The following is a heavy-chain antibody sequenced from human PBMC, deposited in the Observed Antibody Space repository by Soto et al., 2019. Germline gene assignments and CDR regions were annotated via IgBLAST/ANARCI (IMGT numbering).Heavy chain of an antibody. D-gene: IGHD3-10*01. CDR1: GGSISSYY. J-gene: IGHJ4*02. V-gene: IGHV4-59*01. CDR2: IYYSGST. Sequence: QVQLQESGPGLVKPSETLSLTCTVSGGSISSYYWSWIRQPPGKGLEWIGYIYYSGSTNYNPSLKSRVTISVDTSKNQFSLNLSSVTAADTAVYYCATALVWFGELLFDYWGQGTLVTVSS. CDR3: ATALVWFGELLFDY.